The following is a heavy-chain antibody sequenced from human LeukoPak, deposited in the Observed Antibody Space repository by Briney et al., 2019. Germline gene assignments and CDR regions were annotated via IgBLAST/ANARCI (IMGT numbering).Heavy chain of an antibody. V-gene: IGHV3-74*01. Sequence: SGGSLRLSCAASGFTFSSYGTHWVRQAPGKGLVWVSRINSDGSSTSYANSVKGRFTISRDNAKNTLYLQMNSLRAEDTAVYYCARGGSTYFDYWGQGTLVTVSS. D-gene: IGHD3-16*01. J-gene: IGHJ4*02. CDR3: ARGGSTYFDY. CDR2: INSDGSST. CDR1: GFTFSSYG.